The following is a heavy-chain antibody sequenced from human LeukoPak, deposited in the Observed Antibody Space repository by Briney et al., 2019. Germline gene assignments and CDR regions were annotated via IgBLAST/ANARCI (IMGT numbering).Heavy chain of an antibody. D-gene: IGHD2-15*01. CDR1: GYTFTSYD. CDR3: ARGDRGYCSGGSCYRVYGMDV. J-gene: IGHJ6*02. Sequence: ASVKVSCKASGYTFTSYDINWVRQAPGQGLEWMGWISGYNGNTNYVQKFQGRVTMTTDTSTSTVYMELRSLRSDDTAVYYCARGDRGYCSGGSCYRVYGMDVWGQGTTVTVSS. CDR2: ISGYNGNT. V-gene: IGHV1-18*01.